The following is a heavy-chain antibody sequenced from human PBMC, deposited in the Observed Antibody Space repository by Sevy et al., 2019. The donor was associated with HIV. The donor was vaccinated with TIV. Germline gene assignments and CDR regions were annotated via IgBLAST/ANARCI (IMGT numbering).Heavy chain of an antibody. J-gene: IGHJ3*02. Sequence: ASVKVSCKASGYSFTGHYLHWVRQAPGQGLEWMGRINPNSGGTNDAQKFQGRVTMTRDTSISTAYMDLSRLGSDETTVYYCARETYYYDSSGYDAFDIWGQGTMVTVSS. D-gene: IGHD3-22*01. CDR2: INPNSGGT. V-gene: IGHV1-2*06. CDR1: GYSFTGHY. CDR3: ARETYYYDSSGYDAFDI.